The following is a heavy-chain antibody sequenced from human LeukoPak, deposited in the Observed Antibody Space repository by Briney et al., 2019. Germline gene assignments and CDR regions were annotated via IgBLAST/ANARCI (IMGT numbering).Heavy chain of an antibody. D-gene: IGHD3-3*01. CDR3: ERGDYTGAYGFDL. V-gene: IGHV3-74*01. Sequence: PGGSLRLSCAASGFTFSSYWMHWVRQAPGKGLVWVSRIKSDGSNTNYADSVKGRFTISRDNAKKTLYLQMNSLRAEDTAVYYCERGDYTGAYGFDLGGQGPLVTVSS. CDR1: GFTFSSYW. CDR2: IKSDGSNT. J-gene: IGHJ5*02.